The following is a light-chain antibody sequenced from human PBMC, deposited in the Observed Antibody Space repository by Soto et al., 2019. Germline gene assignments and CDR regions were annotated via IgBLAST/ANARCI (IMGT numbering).Light chain of an antibody. V-gene: IGKV1-9*01. CDR2: AAS. CDR1: QAISNY. Sequence: DIQFTQSPSFLSASVGDRVTMTCRASQAISNYLGWYQQKQGKAPKLLIHAASALQRGVPSRFSGSGSETEFTLTISSLQPEDFATYYCQQFNSYPLTFGGGTKVDNK. CDR3: QQFNSYPLT. J-gene: IGKJ4*01.